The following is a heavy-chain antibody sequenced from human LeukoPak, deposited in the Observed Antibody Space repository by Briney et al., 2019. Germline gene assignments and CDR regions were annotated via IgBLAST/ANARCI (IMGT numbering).Heavy chain of an antibody. CDR3: ATSTAAAGTD. Sequence: PGGSLRLSCAASGFTFSNLWMSWVRQAPGKGLKWVANIKQDGSEKYYVDSVKGRFTISRDNAQNSLYLQMNSLRAEDTAIYYCATSTAAAGTDLGQGTLVTVSS. J-gene: IGHJ4*02. V-gene: IGHV3-7*03. CDR1: GFTFSNLW. D-gene: IGHD6-13*01. CDR2: IKQDGSEK.